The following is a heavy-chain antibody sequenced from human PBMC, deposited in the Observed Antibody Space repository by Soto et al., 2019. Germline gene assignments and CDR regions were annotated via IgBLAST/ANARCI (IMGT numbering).Heavy chain of an antibody. CDR2: ISGSSRYT. Sequence: LRLSCAASGFNFSDHYMSWIRQAPGKGLECFSYISGSSRYTNFADSVKGRFTISRDNAKNSLYLQMNSLRAEDTAVYYCARHTSGWHYYDYWGQGIPVTVSS. V-gene: IGHV3-11*06. J-gene: IGHJ4*02. CDR1: GFNFSDHY. D-gene: IGHD6-19*01. CDR3: ARHTSGWHYYDY.